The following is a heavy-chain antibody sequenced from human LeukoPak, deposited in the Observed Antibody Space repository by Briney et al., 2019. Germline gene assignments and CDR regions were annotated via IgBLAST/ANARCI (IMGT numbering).Heavy chain of an antibody. CDR2: IWYGGSNK. CDR1: GFTFSSYG. CDR3: AKDLRLYSSSWRGGAFDI. J-gene: IGHJ3*02. D-gene: IGHD6-13*01. V-gene: IGHV3-30*02. Sequence: GGSLRLSCAASGFTFSSYGMHWVRQAPGKGLEWVAVIWYGGSNKYYADSVKGRFTISRDNSKNTLYLQMNSLRAGDTAVYYCAKDLRLYSSSWRGGAFDIWGQGTMVTVSS.